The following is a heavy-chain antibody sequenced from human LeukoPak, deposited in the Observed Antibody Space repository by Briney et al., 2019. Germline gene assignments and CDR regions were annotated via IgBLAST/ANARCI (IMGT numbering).Heavy chain of an antibody. CDR1: GYSFTNTF. CDR2: IYPGDSDT. V-gene: IGHV5-51*01. D-gene: IGHD5-24*01. CDR3: ARHVRRDDSSDRRLDP. J-gene: IGHJ5*02. Sequence: GESLKISCKASGYSFTNTFIGWVRQMPGKGLEWMGIIYPGDSDTRYSPSFQGQVTISADKSITTAYLQWSSLKASDTAMYYCARHVRRDDSSDRRLDPWGQGTLVTVSS.